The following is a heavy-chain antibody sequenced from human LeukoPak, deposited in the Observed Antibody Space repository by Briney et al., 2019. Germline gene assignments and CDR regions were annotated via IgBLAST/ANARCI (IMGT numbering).Heavy chain of an antibody. CDR1: GGSFSGYY. CDR3: ARRGTIFGVVINPFDY. V-gene: IGHV4-34*01. J-gene: IGHJ4*02. Sequence: SDTLTLTCAVYGGSFSGYYWSWIRQPSGKGLEWMGDINHSGSTNYNPSLKSRVTISVDTSKNQFSLKLSSVTAADTAVYYCARRGTIFGVVINPFDYWGQGTLVTVSS. CDR2: INHSGST. D-gene: IGHD3-3*01.